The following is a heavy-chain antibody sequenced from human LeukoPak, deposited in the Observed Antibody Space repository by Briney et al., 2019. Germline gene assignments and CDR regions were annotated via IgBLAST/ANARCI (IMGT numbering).Heavy chain of an antibody. CDR2: VYPGDSDT. Sequence: GESLKISCKGSGYSFTSYWIGWVRQMPGKGLEWMGIVYPGDSDTRYSPSFQGQVTISADKSISTAYLQWSSLKASDTAMYYCARTVVGDLYYMDVWGKGTTVTVSS. D-gene: IGHD2-15*01. V-gene: IGHV5-51*01. J-gene: IGHJ6*03. CDR3: ARTVVGDLYYMDV. CDR1: GYSFTSYW.